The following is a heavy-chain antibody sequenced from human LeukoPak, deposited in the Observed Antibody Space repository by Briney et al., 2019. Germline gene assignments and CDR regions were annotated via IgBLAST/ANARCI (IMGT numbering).Heavy chain of an antibody. Sequence: ASVKVSCKVSGYTLTELSMHWVRQAPGKGLEWMGGFDPEDGEIIYAQKFQGRVTMTEDTSTDTAYMELSSLRSEGTAVYYCATDLWYNWNYVYDYWGQGTLVTVSS. J-gene: IGHJ4*02. D-gene: IGHD1-7*01. CDR2: FDPEDGEI. CDR3: ATDLWYNWNYVYDY. CDR1: GYTLTELS. V-gene: IGHV1-24*01.